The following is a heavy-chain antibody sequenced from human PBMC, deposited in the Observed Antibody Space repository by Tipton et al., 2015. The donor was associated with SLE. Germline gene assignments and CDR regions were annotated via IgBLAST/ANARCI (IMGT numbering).Heavy chain of an antibody. D-gene: IGHD1-26*01. V-gene: IGHV3-49*04. CDR2: IRSKAYGATT. CDR3: TPWVGTTTYRY. J-gene: IGHJ4*02. Sequence: SLRLSCAASGFTFSSYWMHWARQAPGKGLEWVGFIRSKAYGATTDYAASVKGRFTISGDDSKSIAYLQMNSLKTEDTAVYYCTPWVGTTTYRYWGQGTLVTVSS. CDR1: GFTFSSYW.